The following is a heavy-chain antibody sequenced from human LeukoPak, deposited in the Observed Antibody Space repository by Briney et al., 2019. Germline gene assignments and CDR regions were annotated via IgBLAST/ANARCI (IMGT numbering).Heavy chain of an antibody. Sequence: ASVKVSCKVSGYTLTELSMHWVRQAPGKGLEWMGGFDPEDGETIYAQKFQGRVTMTEDTSTDTAYMELSSLRSVDTAVYYCATELYGDYVYNYWGQGTLVTASS. V-gene: IGHV1-24*01. CDR3: ATELYGDYVYNY. J-gene: IGHJ4*02. D-gene: IGHD4-17*01. CDR1: GYTLTELS. CDR2: FDPEDGET.